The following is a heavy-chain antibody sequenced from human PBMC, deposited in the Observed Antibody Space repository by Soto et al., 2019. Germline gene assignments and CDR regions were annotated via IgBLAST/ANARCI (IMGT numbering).Heavy chain of an antibody. CDR1: GFTFSSYA. CDR2: ISGSGGST. D-gene: IGHD5-12*01. CDR3: AKDGHLDGYKSL. V-gene: IGHV3-23*01. J-gene: IGHJ4*02. Sequence: EVQLLESGGGLVQPGGSLRLSCAASGFTFSSYAMSWVRQAPGKGLEWVSAISGSGGSTYYADSVKGRFTISRDNSKNTRYLQMNSLRAEDTAVYYCAKDGHLDGYKSLWGQGTLVTVSS.